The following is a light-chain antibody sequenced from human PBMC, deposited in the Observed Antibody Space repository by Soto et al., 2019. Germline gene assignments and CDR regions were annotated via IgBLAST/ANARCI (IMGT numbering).Light chain of an antibody. CDR1: QSVSSPY. CDR3: QQYGGSPKIT. CDR2: GAS. Sequence: IVLTQSPGTLSLSPGERATLSCRASQSVSSPYLAWYQQKPGQAPRLLIYGASSRATGIPDRFSGSGSGTDFTLTISRLEPEDFAVYYCQQYGGSPKITFGQGTRLEIK. V-gene: IGKV3-20*01. J-gene: IGKJ5*01.